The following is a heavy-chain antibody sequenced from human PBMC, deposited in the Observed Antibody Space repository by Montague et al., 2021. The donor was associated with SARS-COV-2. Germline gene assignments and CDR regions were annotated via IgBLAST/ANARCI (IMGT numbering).Heavy chain of an antibody. J-gene: IGHJ3*01. CDR3: ARTTACDYSYGTCMDAFDV. Sequence: PALVKPTQTLTLTCTFSGFSLSTSGVGVGWIRQPPGKALEWLALXYWNDDKRYSPSLKSRLTITKDTSKNQVVLTMTNMDPVDTATYYCARTTACDYSYGTCMDAFDVWGQGTMVTVSS. D-gene: IGHD5-18*01. V-gene: IGHV2-5*01. CDR1: GFSLSTSGVG. CDR2: XYWNDDK.